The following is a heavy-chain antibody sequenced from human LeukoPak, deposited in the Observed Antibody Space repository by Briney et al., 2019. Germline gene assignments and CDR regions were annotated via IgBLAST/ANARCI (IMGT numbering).Heavy chain of an antibody. CDR1: GGSISSTSYY. J-gene: IGHJ4*02. CDR2: IYSGGET. CDR3: VRDYSNFVQGD. Sequence: PSETLSLTCTVSGGSISSTSYYWDWIRQSPGKGLEWIGSIYSGGETHYNPSLNSRVTIFLDTSKNRFSLNLISVTATDTAVYYCVRDYSNFVQGDWGQGTLVTVSS. V-gene: IGHV4-39*02. D-gene: IGHD4-11*01.